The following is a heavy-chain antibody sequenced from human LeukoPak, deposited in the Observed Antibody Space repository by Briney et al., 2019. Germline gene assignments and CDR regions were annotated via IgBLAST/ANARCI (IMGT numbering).Heavy chain of an antibody. J-gene: IGHJ4*02. V-gene: IGHV3-7*01. D-gene: IGHD7-27*01. CDR3: ARRFIWGSYDYFDY. CDR2: IKQDGSEK. Sequence: GGSLRLPCAASGFTFSSYWMSWVRQAPGKGLEWVANIKQDGSEKYYVDSVKGRFTISRDNAKNSLYLQMNSLGAADTAVYYCARRFIWGSYDYFDYWGQGTLVTVSS. CDR1: GFTFSSYW.